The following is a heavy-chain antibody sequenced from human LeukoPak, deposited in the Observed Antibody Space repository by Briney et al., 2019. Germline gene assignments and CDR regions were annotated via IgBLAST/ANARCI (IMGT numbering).Heavy chain of an antibody. CDR2: IYHSGST. CDR1: GGSISSGGYY. D-gene: IGHD4-23*01. V-gene: IGHV4-30-2*01. Sequence: SQTLSLTYTVSGGSISSGGYYWSWIRQPPGKGLEWIGYIYHSGSTYYNPSLKSRVTISVDTSKNQFSLKLSSVTAADAAVYYCARRTQTVVSQGGAFDIWGQGTMVTVSS. CDR3: ARRTQTVVSQGGAFDI. J-gene: IGHJ3*02.